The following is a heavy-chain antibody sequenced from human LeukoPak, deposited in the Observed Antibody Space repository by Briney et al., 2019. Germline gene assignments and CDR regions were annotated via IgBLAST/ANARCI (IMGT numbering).Heavy chain of an antibody. V-gene: IGHV3-48*01. D-gene: IGHD6-19*01. Sequence: GGSLRLSCAASGFTFSSYSMNWVRQAPGKGLEWVSHISSSSSTIYYADSVKGRFTISRDNAKNSLYLQMNSLRAEDTAVYYCAREEAGYSSGWYWSSYYFDYWGQGTLVTVSS. J-gene: IGHJ4*02. CDR1: GFTFSSYS. CDR2: ISSSSSTI. CDR3: AREEAGYSSGWYWSSYYFDY.